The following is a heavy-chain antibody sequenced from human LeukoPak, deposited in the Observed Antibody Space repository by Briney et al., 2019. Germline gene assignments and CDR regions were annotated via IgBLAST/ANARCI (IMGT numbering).Heavy chain of an antibody. CDR2: ISYDGSNK. Sequence: GGSLRLSCAASGFTFSSYAMHWVRQAPGKGLEWVAVISYDGSNKYYADSVKGRFTISRDNSKNTLYPQMNSLRAEDTAVYYCARDRSQGYFDYWGQGTLVTVSS. CDR3: ARDRSQGYFDY. CDR1: GFTFSSYA. V-gene: IGHV3-30*04. J-gene: IGHJ4*02.